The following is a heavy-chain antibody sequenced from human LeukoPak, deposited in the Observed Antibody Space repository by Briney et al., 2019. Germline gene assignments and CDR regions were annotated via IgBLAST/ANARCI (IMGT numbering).Heavy chain of an antibody. CDR3: ARDTSRNDLDY. D-gene: IGHD1-1*01. V-gene: IGHV3-7*04. CDR1: GFTFSSYW. Sequence: GGSLRLSCAASGFTFSSYWMNWVRQSPGKGLEWLANINQDGSSEYYVDSVKGRYTISRDNAKNSLFLQMSSLRADDTAAYYCARDTSRNDLDYWGQGTLVTVSS. J-gene: IGHJ4*02. CDR2: INQDGSSE.